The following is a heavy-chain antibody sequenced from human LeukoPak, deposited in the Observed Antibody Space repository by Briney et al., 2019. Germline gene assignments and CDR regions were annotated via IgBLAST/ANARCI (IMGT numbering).Heavy chain of an antibody. J-gene: IGHJ6*02. D-gene: IGHD5-12*01. V-gene: IGHV3-30-3*01. CDR1: GFTFSSYA. Sequence: GGSLRLSCVGSGFTFSSYATHWVRQAPGKGLEWVAVISNGGNNKYYTDSVKGRFTISRDNSKNSLYLQMNGLRTEDTAVYYCTRVEYSGYDFGQPYYYGMDVWGQGTTVTVSS. CDR2: ISNGGNNK. CDR3: TRVEYSGYDFGQPYYYGMDV.